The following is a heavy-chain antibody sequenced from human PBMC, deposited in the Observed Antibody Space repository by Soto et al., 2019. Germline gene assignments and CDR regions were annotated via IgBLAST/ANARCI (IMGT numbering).Heavy chain of an antibody. V-gene: IGHV3-30*18. D-gene: IGHD3-3*01. CDR1: GFTFSSYG. Sequence: ESGGGVVQPGRSLRLSCAASGFTFSSYGMHWVRQAPGKGLGWVAVISYDGSNKYYADSVKGRFTISRDNSKNTLYLQMNSLRAEDTAVYYCAKDYDFWSGYSVWFDPWGQGTLVTVSS. J-gene: IGHJ5*02. CDR3: AKDYDFWSGYSVWFDP. CDR2: ISYDGSNK.